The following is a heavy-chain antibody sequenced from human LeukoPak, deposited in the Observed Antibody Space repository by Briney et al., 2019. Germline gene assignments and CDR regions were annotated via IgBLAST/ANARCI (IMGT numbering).Heavy chain of an antibody. CDR3: AAACTGGSCYSAY. J-gene: IGHJ4*02. CDR1: GFNFADSF. Sequence: GGSLRLSCAASGFNFADSFLTWVRQAPGKGLEWVGFIRRKANGGTTECAASVKGRVIISRDDSKSIAYLQMGSLKTEDTAVYYCAAACTGGSCYSAYWGQGTLVTVSS. D-gene: IGHD2-15*01. V-gene: IGHV3-49*04. CDR2: IRRKANGGTT.